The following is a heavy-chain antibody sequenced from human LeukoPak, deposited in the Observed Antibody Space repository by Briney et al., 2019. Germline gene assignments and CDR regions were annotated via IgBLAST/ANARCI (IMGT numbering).Heavy chain of an antibody. D-gene: IGHD2-15*01. J-gene: IGHJ4*02. CDR3: ARRGGYFDY. V-gene: IGHV4-59*01. CDR1: DGSISSYY. Sequence: SSETLSLTCTVSDGSISSYYWSWIRQPPGKGLEWIGYIYYSGSANYNPSLKSRVTISVDTSKNQFSLKLSSVTAADTAVYYCARRGGYFDYWGQGTLVTVSS. CDR2: IYYSGSA.